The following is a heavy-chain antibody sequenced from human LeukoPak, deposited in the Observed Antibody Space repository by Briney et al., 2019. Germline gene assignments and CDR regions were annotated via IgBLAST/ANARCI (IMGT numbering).Heavy chain of an antibody. V-gene: IGHV4-30-2*01. D-gene: IGHD1-26*01. J-gene: IGHJ4*02. CDR2: IYHSGST. Sequence: SETLSLTCAVSGGSISSGGYSWSWIRQPPGKGLEWIGYIYHSGSTYYNPSLKSRVTISVDRSKNQFSLKLSSVTAADTAVYYCARVLHSGYSDYWGQGTLVTVSS. CDR1: GGSISSGGYS. CDR3: ARVLHSGYSDY.